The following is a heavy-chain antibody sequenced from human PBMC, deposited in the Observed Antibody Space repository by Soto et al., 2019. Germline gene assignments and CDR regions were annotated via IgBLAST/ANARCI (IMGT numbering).Heavy chain of an antibody. Sequence: GDSLKISCKGSGYSFTSYWISWVRQMPGKGLEWMGRIDPSDSYTNYSPSFQGHVTISADKSISTAYLQWSSLKASDTAMYYCAGHFYSQVVTAYISIMQVWGQGTMVTVSS. CDR3: AGHFYSQVVTAYISIMQV. V-gene: IGHV5-10-1*01. CDR1: GYSFTSYW. CDR2: IDPSDSYT. J-gene: IGHJ6*02. D-gene: IGHD2-2*01.